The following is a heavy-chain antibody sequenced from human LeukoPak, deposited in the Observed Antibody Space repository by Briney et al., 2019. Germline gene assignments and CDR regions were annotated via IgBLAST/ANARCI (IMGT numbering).Heavy chain of an antibody. D-gene: IGHD3-22*01. CDR3: ARDYYDSSGYDAFDI. J-gene: IGHJ3*02. V-gene: IGHV4-59*01. CDR2: IYYSGST. CDR1: GGSISSYY. Sequence: PSETLSLTCTVSGGSISSYYWSWIRQPPGMGLEWIGYIYYSGSTNYNPSLKSRVTISVDTSKNQFSLKLSSVTAADTAVYYCARDYYDSSGYDAFDIWGQGTMVTVSS.